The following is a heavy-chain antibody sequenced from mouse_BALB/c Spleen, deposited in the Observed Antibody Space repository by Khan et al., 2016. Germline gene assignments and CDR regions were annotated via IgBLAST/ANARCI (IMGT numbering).Heavy chain of an antibody. CDR3: ARSPYDYDVGFAY. J-gene: IGHJ3*01. Sequence: VQLQQSGAELVKPGASVKLSCTASGFNIKDTYMHWVKQRPEQGLEWIGRIDPAHGNTKYDPKFQGKATITADTSSNTAYLQLSSLTSEDTAVYYCARSPYDYDVGFAYWGQGTRVTVAA. CDR1: GFNIKDTY. D-gene: IGHD2-4*01. CDR2: IDPAHGNT. V-gene: IGHV14-3*02.